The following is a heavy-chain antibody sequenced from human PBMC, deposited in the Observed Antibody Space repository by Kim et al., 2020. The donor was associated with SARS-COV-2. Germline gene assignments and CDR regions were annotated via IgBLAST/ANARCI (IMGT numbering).Heavy chain of an antibody. Sequence: SETLSLTCTVSGGSISSNSYYWGWIRQPPGKGLEWIASIFYSANTYYNPSLKSRVTMSVDTSNNQFSLKLSSVTASDTAVYYCARHIWSSSSHFDYWGQGTLVTVSS. CDR1: GGSISSNSYY. CDR2: IFYSANT. CDR3: ARHIWSSSSHFDY. D-gene: IGHD6-13*01. J-gene: IGHJ4*02. V-gene: IGHV4-39*01.